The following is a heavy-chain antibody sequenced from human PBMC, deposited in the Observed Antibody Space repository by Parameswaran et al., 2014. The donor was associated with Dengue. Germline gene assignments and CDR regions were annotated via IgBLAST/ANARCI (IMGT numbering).Heavy chain of an antibody. D-gene: IGHD6-19*01. V-gene: IGHV4-34*01. Sequence: ASETLSLTCAVYGGSFSGYYWSWIRQPPGKGLEWIGEINHSGSTNYNPSLKSRVTISVDTSKNQFSLKLSSVTAADTAVYYCARVVAGIVTPAPYWFDPWGQGTLVTVSS. J-gene: IGHJ5*02. CDR1: GGSFSGYY. CDR3: ARVVAGIVTPAPYWFDP. CDR2: INHSGST.